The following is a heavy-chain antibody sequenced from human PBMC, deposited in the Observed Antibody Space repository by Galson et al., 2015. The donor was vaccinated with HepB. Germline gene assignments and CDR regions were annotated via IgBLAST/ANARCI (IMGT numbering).Heavy chain of an antibody. CDR1: GFTFSSYS. Sequence: SLRLSCAASGFTFSSYSMNWVRQAPGEGLEWVSYISSSSSTIYYADSVKGRFTISRDNAKNSLYLQMNSLRAEDTAVYYCARVGSSPYNWFDPWGQGTLVTVSS. CDR2: ISSSSSTI. CDR3: ARVGSSPYNWFDP. V-gene: IGHV3-48*01. J-gene: IGHJ5*02. D-gene: IGHD6-13*01.